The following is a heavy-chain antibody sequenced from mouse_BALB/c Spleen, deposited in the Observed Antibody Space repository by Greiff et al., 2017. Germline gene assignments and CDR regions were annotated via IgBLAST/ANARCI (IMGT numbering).Heavy chain of an antibody. D-gene: IGHD4-1*01. CDR1: GFTFTDYY. CDR2: IRNKANGYTT. CDR3: ARVELGRGYFDV. V-gene: IGHV7-3*02. Sequence: EVMLVESGGGLVQPGGSLRLSCATSGFTFTDYYMSWVRQPPGKALEWLGFIRNKANGYTTEYSASVKGRFTISRDNSQSILYLQMNTLRAEDSATYYCARVELGRGYFDVWGAGTTVTVSS. J-gene: IGHJ1*01.